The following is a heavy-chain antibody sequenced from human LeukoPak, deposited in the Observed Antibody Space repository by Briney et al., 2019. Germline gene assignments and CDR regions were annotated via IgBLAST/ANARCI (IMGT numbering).Heavy chain of an antibody. CDR1: GVSFDDHY. Sequence: PSETLSLTCAVSGVSFDDHYWAWVRQTPGKGLEWIGEINHSGYTNDSPSLKSRVTLSIGTSRKQFSLNLRSVTVADAGIYYCTRMTTGHDYWGQGTLVTVSS. CDR2: INHSGYT. J-gene: IGHJ4*02. V-gene: IGHV4-34*01. CDR3: TRMTTGHDY. D-gene: IGHD4-17*01.